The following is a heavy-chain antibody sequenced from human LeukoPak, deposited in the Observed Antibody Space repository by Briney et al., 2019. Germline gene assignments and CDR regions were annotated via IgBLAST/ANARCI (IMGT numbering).Heavy chain of an antibody. Sequence: GGSLRLSCAASGFTFSSYNMNWVRQAPGKGLEWVSSITSGSSYIYYADSVKGRFTISRDNAKNSLYLQMNSLRAEDTAVYYCARAWYSSSSKPGHYYYMDVWGKGTTVTVSS. CDR3: ARAWYSSSSKPGHYYYMDV. D-gene: IGHD6-6*01. CDR2: ITSGSSYI. CDR1: GFTFSSYN. V-gene: IGHV3-21*01. J-gene: IGHJ6*03.